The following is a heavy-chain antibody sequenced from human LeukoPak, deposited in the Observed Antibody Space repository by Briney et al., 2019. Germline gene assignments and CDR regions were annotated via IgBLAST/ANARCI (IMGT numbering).Heavy chain of an antibody. CDR1: GGTFSSYA. V-gene: IGHV1-69*13. Sequence: ASVKVSCKASGGTFSSYAISWVRQAPGQGLEWMGGIIPIFGTANYAQKFQGRVTITADESTSTAYMELSSLRSDDTAVYYCARDDYGDFGDWFQHWGQGTLVTVSS. CDR3: ARDDYGDFGDWFQH. D-gene: IGHD4-17*01. CDR2: IIPIFGTA. J-gene: IGHJ1*01.